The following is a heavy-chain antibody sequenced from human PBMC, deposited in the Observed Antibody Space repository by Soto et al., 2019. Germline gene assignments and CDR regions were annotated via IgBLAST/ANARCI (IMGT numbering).Heavy chain of an antibody. V-gene: IGHV7-4-1*02. CDR1: GYTFTSYA. D-gene: IGHD2-2*02. CDR3: AREGCSSTSCYTPYYYYYMDV. J-gene: IGHJ6*03. Sequence: ALVKVSCKASGYTFTSYAMNWVRQAPGQGLEWMGWINTNTGNPTYAQGFTGRFVFSLDTSVSTAYLQISSLKAEDTAVYYCAREGCSSTSCYTPYYYYYMDVWGKGTTVTVSS. CDR2: INTNTGNP.